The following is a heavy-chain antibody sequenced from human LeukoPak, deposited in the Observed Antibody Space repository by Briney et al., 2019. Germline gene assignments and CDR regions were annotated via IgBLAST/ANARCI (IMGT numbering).Heavy chain of an antibody. D-gene: IGHD1-26*01. J-gene: IGHJ6*02. CDR2: ISAYNGNT. V-gene: IGHV1-18*01. CDR1: GYTFTSYG. Sequence: ASVKVSCKASGYTFTSYGISWVRQAPGQGLEWMGWISAYNGNTNYAQKLQGRVTTTTDTSTSTAYMELRSLRSDDTAVYYCARDPPSLYSGIYYPYYYYGMDVWGQGTTVTVSS. CDR3: ARDPPSLYSGIYYPYYYYGMDV.